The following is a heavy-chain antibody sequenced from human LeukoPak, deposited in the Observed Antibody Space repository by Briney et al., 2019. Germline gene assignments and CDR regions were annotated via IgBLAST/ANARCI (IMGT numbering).Heavy chain of an antibody. CDR1: GGSISSYY. V-gene: IGHV4-4*07. CDR3: ARVGYCGGDCYPFDY. D-gene: IGHD2-21*02. J-gene: IGHJ4*02. CDR2: IHTSGST. Sequence: SETLSLTCTVSGGSISSYYWSWIRQPAGKGLEWIGRIHTSGSTNYNPSLKSRVTISVDTSRNSFSLELSSVTAADTAVYYCARVGYCGGDCYPFDYWGQGTLTTISS.